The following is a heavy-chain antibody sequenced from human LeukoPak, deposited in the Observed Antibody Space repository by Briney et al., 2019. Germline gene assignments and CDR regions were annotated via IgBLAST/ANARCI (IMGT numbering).Heavy chain of an antibody. J-gene: IGHJ4*02. CDR3: ARETPYGSGSYPFDY. CDR2: IYYSGTT. V-gene: IGHV4-39*07. D-gene: IGHD3-10*01. Sequence: PSETLSLTCTVSGGSFSSSDYYWGWIRQPPGKGLEWIGSIYYSGTTYYNPSLKSRVTISVDTSKNQFSLKLSSVTAADTAVYYCARETPYGSGSYPFDYWGQGILVTVSS. CDR1: GGSFSSSDYY.